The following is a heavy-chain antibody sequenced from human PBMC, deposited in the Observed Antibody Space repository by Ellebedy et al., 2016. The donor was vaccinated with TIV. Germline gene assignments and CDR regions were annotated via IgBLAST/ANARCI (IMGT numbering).Heavy chain of an antibody. V-gene: IGHV1-2*04. J-gene: IGHJ6*02. CDR3: ARDPVCSSSTSCSPDYYYGMDV. CDR1: GYTFTGYY. Sequence: ASVKVSCXASGYTFTGYYMHWVRQAPGQGLEWMGWINPNSGGTNYAQKFQGWVTMTRDTSISTAYMELSRLRSDDTAVYYCARDPVCSSSTSCSPDYYYGMDVWGQGTTVTVSS. D-gene: IGHD2-2*01. CDR2: INPNSGGT.